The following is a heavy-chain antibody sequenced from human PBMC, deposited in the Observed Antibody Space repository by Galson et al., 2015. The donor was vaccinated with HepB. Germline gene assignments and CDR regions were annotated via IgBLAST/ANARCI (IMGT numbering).Heavy chain of an antibody. D-gene: IGHD6-19*01. V-gene: IGHV1-69*04. CDR1: GGTFSSYA. CDR3: ARRAVAANWYFDL. CDR2: IIPILGIA. Sequence: SVKVSCKASGGTFSSYAISWVRQAPGQGLEWMGRIIPILGIANYAQKFQGRVTITADKSTSTACMELSSLRSEDTAVYYCARRAVAANWYFDLWGRGTLVTVSS. J-gene: IGHJ2*01.